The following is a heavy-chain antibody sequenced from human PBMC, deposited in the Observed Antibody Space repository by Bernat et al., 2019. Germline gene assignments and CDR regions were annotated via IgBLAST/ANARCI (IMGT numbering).Heavy chain of an antibody. J-gene: IGHJ4*02. CDR1: GFTFDSYT. D-gene: IGHD3-10*01. V-gene: IGHV3-21*01. CDR2: ISSSNTYI. CDR3: ARDRGGNY. Sequence: EVQLVESGGCLVMPGGSLRLSCAASGFTFDSYTMIWVRQAPGKGLEWVSSISSSNTYIYYADSVKGRFTISRDNAKNSLYLQMNSLRAEDTAVYYCARDRGGNYWGQGTLVTVSS.